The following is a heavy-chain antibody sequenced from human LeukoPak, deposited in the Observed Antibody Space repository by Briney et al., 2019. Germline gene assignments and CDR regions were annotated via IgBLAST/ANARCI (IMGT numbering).Heavy chain of an antibody. CDR3: AKDWTTVVTPKGYYFDS. CDR2: ISTTGGST. J-gene: IGHJ4*02. V-gene: IGHV3-23*01. Sequence: GGSLRLSCAASGFSFNNYAMSWVRQAPGKGLEWVSAISTTGGSTYYSDSVKGRFTVSRDNSKITLSLQMDSLRVEDTALYYCAKDWTTVVTPKGYYFDSWGQGTLVTVSS. D-gene: IGHD4-23*01. CDR1: GFSFNNYA.